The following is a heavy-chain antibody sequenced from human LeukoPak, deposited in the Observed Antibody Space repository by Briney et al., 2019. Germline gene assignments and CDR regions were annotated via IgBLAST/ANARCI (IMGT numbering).Heavy chain of an antibody. CDR3: ARAPWCVGATGGGAFDI. D-gene: IGHD1-26*01. CDR1: GCTFSSYA. CDR2: IFLIFGTA. J-gene: IGHJ3*02. V-gene: IGHV1-69*06. Sequence: AVKVSCKASGCTFSSYAISWVRQAPAQGLEWMGGIFLIFGTANYAQKFQGRVTITADKSTRTAYMEQSSLRFEDTAVYYCARAPWCVGATGGGAFDIWGQGTMVTVSS.